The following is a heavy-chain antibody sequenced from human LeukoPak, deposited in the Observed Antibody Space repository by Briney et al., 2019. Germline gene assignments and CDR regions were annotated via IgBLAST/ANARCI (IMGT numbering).Heavy chain of an antibody. CDR2: INGDGRTT. CDR3: VGDQVDDTGYLR. D-gene: IGHD5-12*01. Sequence: TGGSLRLSCSASGFIFSTYTMYWVRQAPRKGLEYVSVINGDGRTTYYIDSVKGRFTISRDNSKNTLYLQMSSLRADDTAVYYCVGDQVDDTGYLRWGQGTRVTVSA. CDR1: GFIFSTYT. V-gene: IGHV3-64D*06. J-gene: IGHJ4*02.